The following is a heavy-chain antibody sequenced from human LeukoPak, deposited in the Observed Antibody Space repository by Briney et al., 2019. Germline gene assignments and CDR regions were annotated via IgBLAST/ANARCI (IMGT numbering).Heavy chain of an antibody. Sequence: GGSLRLSCAASGFTFSSYSMNWVRQAPGKGLEWVSSISSGSTYMYYADSVKGRFTISRDNAKNSMYLQMNSLRAEDTAVYYCGRVGGRSKAAKGDAFDIWGQGTMVTVSS. J-gene: IGHJ3*02. CDR3: GRVGGRSKAAKGDAFDI. CDR2: ISSGSTYM. V-gene: IGHV3-21*01. CDR1: GFTFSSYS. D-gene: IGHD6-6*01.